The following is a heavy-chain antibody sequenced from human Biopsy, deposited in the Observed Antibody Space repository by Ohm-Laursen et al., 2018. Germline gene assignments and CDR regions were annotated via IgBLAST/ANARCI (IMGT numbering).Heavy chain of an antibody. CDR3: ARDRGYYSDRTVPGYFDL. J-gene: IGHJ2*01. Sequence: PSETLSLTWTVSGDSISSYYWSWIRQPPGKGLQWIGYVYYTGSTDYNPSLQSRVTISVDTSKNHFSLRLRSVTPADTAIYYCARDRGYYSDRTVPGYFDLWGRGTLVTVSS. V-gene: IGHV4-59*01. CDR2: VYYTGST. D-gene: IGHD3-22*01. CDR1: GDSISSYY.